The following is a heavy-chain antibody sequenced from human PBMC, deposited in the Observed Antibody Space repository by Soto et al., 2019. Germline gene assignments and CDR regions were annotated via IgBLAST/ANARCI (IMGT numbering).Heavy chain of an antibody. J-gene: IGHJ3*01. V-gene: IGHV1-46*01. CDR2: INPSGGST. D-gene: IGHD6-19*01. Sequence: ASVKVSCKASGYTFTSYYMHWVRQAPGQGLDWMGLINPSGGSTTYAQKFQGRVTMTRDTSTTTAYMYLSTLRSEDTAVFYCAISRDSSGAFDVWGQGTMVTVSS. CDR3: AISRDSSGAFDV. CDR1: GYTFTSYY.